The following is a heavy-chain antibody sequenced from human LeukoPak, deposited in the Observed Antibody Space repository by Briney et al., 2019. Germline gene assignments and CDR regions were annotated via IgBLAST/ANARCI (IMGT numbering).Heavy chain of an antibody. Sequence: ASVKVSCKASGYTFTGHYMHWVRQAPGQGLEWMGWINPNSGGTNYAQKFQGWVTMTRDTSISTAYMELSRLGSDDTAVYYCARLAAAADADWFDPWGQGTLVTVSS. CDR3: ARLAAAADADWFDP. J-gene: IGHJ5*02. V-gene: IGHV1-2*04. D-gene: IGHD6-13*01. CDR1: GYTFTGHY. CDR2: INPNSGGT.